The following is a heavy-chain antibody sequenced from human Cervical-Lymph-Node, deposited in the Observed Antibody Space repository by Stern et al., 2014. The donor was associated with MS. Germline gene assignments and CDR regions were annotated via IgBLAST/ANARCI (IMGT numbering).Heavy chain of an antibody. CDR3: AAERFEIRHKCDF. J-gene: IGHJ4*02. V-gene: IGHV1-69*01. Sequence: QVQLVESGAEVKKPGSSVKVSCKASGGTFNKYGISWVRQAPGQGLAWMGGITPAFDTANYAQKFQGRVTITADESTNTVYMELSSLRSEDTAVYYCAAERFEIRHKCDFWGQGTLVTVSS. CDR1: GGTFNKYG. D-gene: IGHD3-10*01. CDR2: ITPAFDTA.